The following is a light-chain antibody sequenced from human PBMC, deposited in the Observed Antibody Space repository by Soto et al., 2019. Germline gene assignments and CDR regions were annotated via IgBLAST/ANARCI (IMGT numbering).Light chain of an antibody. V-gene: IGKV3-15*01. CDR2: GAS. CDR3: QQYNKWPPQYT. Sequence: EIVMTQSPATLSVSPGERATLSCRASQSINSDLAWYQQKPGQAPRLLIYGASTRATDIPARISGSGSGTEFTLTLRSLQSEDFAVYYCQQYNKWPPQYTFGQGKKLEI. CDR1: QSINSD. J-gene: IGKJ2*01.